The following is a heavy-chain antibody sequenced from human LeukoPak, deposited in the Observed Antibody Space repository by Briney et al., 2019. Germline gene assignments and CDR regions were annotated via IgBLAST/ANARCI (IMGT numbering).Heavy chain of an antibody. CDR1: GGSISSYY. CDR3: ARRPLVGGVDS. CDR2: IYYSGST. V-gene: IGHV4-59*12. Sequence: SKTLSLTCTVSGGSISSYYWSWIRQPPGKGLEWIGYIYYSGSTNYNPSLKSRVIISVDTSKNQFSLKMSSVTAADTAVYNCARRPLVGGVDSWGQGTLVTVSS. D-gene: IGHD1-26*01. J-gene: IGHJ4*02.